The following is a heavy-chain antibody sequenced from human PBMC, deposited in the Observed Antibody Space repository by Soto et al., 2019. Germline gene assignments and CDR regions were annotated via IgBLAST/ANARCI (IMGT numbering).Heavy chain of an antibody. CDR2: IMPVFRRP. Sequence: QVQLVQSGAEVKKPGSSVKVSCKASGGTFRTSAISWVRRAPGQGLEWVGGIMPVFRRPQYAQDFQDRVTIHAGNPTAPVYMERNRLRFDDNVDYDFPIDKSCLQLGVQYDFFLDAGGQGTAVTVS. D-gene: IGHD1-1*01. V-gene: IGHV1-69*14. CDR3: PIDKSCLQLGVQYDFFLDA. CDR1: GGTFRTSA. J-gene: IGHJ6*02.